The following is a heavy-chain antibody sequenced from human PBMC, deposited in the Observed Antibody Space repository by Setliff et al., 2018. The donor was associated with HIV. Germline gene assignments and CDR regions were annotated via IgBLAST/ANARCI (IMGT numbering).Heavy chain of an antibody. CDR1: GGSFSGYY. V-gene: IGHV4-34*01. D-gene: IGHD2-2*01. CDR2: INHSGST. CDR3: ARGPAAWQIVVVPAAHWYFDL. J-gene: IGHJ2*01. Sequence: KPSETLSLTCAVYGGSFSGYYWNWIRQSPGKGLEWIGEINHSGSTNYNPSLKSRITISVDTSKKQFSLKLNSVTAADTAVYYCARGPAAWQIVVVPAAHWYFDLWGRGTLVTVSS.